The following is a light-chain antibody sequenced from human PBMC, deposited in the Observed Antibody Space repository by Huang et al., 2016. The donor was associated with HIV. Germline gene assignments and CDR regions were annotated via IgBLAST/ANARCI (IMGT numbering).Light chain of an antibody. Sequence: DIQMTQSPSSLSASVGDRVTITCRASRGISNSLAWYQQKPGKAPKLLLHDVSRWESGVPARFSGSGSGTDYTLTISSLQPEDFATYHCQQYYTTPLFGQGTKVEIK. CDR3: QQYYTTPL. J-gene: IGKJ1*01. CDR2: DVS. V-gene: IGKV1-NL1*01. CDR1: RGISNS.